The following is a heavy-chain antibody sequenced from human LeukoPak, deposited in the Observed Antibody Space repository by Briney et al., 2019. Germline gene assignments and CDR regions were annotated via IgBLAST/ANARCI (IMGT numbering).Heavy chain of an antibody. Sequence: GGSLRLSCAASGFTISSNYMSWVRQAPGKGLEWVSLIYSDGSTYYADSVRGRFTISRDNSKNTLYLQMNSLRVVDTALYYCASPGSYWSGYFDYWGQGTLVTVSS. D-gene: IGHD2-15*01. CDR1: GFTISSNY. V-gene: IGHV3-53*01. CDR3: ASPGSYWSGYFDY. CDR2: IYSDGST. J-gene: IGHJ4*02.